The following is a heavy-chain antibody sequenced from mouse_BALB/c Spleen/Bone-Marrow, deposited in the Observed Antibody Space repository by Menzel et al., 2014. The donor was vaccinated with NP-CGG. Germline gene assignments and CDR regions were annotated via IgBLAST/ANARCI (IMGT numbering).Heavy chain of an antibody. CDR1: GYTFTSYT. D-gene: IGHD2-10*01. Sequence: QVQLQQSAAELARPGASVKMSCKASGYTFTSYTMHWVKPRPGQGLEWIGYINPSSGYTEYNQKFKDKTTLTADKSSSTAYMQLSSLTSEDSAVYYCARRTGPYYGNYDAMDYWGQGTSVTVSS. V-gene: IGHV1-4*02. CDR2: INPSSGYT. J-gene: IGHJ4*01. CDR3: ARRTGPYYGNYDAMDY.